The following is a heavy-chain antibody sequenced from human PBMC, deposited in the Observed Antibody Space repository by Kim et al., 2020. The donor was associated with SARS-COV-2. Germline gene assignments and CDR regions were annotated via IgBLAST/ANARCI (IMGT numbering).Heavy chain of an antibody. CDR2: IYYSGST. CDR3: ARATDYYDPLYYTGDWFDP. D-gene: IGHD3-22*01. CDR1: GGSISSSSYY. J-gene: IGHJ5*02. V-gene: IGHV4-39*01. Sequence: SETLSLTCTVSGGSISSSSYYWGWIRQPPGKGLEWIGSIYYSGSTYYNPSLKSRVTISVDTSKNQFSLKLSSVTAADTAVYYCARATDYYDPLYYTGDWFDPWGQGTLVTVSS.